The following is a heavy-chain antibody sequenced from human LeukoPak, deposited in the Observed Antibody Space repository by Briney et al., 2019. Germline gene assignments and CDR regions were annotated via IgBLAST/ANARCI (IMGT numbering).Heavy chain of an antibody. Sequence: GRSLRLSCAASGFTFDDYAMHWVRQAPGKSLEWVSGISWNSGSIGYADSVKGRFTISRDNAKNSLYLQMNSLRAEDTALYYCAPSLRVIAAAGRSTGSYGMDVWGQGTTVTVSS. CDR3: APSLRVIAAAGRSTGSYGMDV. D-gene: IGHD6-13*01. CDR2: ISWNSGSI. CDR1: GFTFDDYA. V-gene: IGHV3-9*01. J-gene: IGHJ6*02.